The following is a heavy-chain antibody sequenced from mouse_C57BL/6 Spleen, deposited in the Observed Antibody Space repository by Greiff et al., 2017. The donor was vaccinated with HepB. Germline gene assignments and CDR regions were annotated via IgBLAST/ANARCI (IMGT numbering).Heavy chain of an antibody. J-gene: IGHJ4*01. D-gene: IGHD2-5*01. CDR1: GYTFTDYY. V-gene: IGHV1-26*01. Sequence: VQLQQSGPELVKPGASVKISCKASGYTFTDYYMNWVKQSHGKSLEWIGDINPNNGGTSYNQKFKGKATLTVDKSSSTAYMERRSLTSEDSAVYYCARGDYYSNYVDYAMDYWGQGTSVTVSS. CDR2: INPNNGGT. CDR3: ARGDYYSNYVDYAMDY.